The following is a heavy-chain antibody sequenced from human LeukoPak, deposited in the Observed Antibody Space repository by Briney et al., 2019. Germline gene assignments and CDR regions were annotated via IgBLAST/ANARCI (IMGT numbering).Heavy chain of an antibody. V-gene: IGHV1-69*13. CDR1: GGTFSSYA. Sequence: SVKVSCKASGGTFSSYAVSWVRQAPGQGLEWMGGIIPIFGTANYAQKFQGRVTITADESTSTAYMELSSLRSEDTAVYYCARVAPCSSTSCDDYWGQGTLVTVSS. CDR3: ARVAPCSSTSCDDY. D-gene: IGHD2-2*01. CDR2: IIPIFGTA. J-gene: IGHJ4*02.